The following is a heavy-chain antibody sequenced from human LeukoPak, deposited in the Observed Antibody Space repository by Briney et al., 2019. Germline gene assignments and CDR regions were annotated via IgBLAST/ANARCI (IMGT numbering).Heavy chain of an antibody. D-gene: IGHD2-2*01. Sequence: ASVKVSCKASGYTFTSYAMHWVRQAPGQRLEWMGWINAGNGNTKYSQKFQGRVTITRDTSASTAYMELSSLRSEDMAVYYCARAISTPISINYYYGMDVWGKGTTVTVSS. J-gene: IGHJ6*04. CDR2: INAGNGNT. CDR3: ARAISTPISINYYYGMDV. V-gene: IGHV1-3*01. CDR1: GYTFTSYA.